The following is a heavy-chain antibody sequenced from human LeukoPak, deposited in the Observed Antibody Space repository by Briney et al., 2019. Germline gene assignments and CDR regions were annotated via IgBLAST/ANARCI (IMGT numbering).Heavy chain of an antibody. D-gene: IGHD1-26*01. Sequence: SETLSLTCTVSGGSISSSSYYWGWIRQPPGKGLEWIGSIYYSGSTYYNPSLKSRVTISIDTSKNQFSLKLSSVTAADTAFYYCARGIVGVNTYFDYWGQGTLVTVSS. J-gene: IGHJ4*02. CDR3: ARGIVGVNTYFDY. V-gene: IGHV4-39*07. CDR1: GGSISSSSYY. CDR2: IYYSGST.